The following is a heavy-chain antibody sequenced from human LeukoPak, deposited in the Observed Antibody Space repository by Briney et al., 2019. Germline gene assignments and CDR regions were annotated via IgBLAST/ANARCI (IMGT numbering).Heavy chain of an antibody. Sequence: ASVTVSCKASGYTFTGYYMHWVRQAPGQGLEWMGWMNPNSGNTGYAQKFQGRVTMTRNTSISTAYMELSSLRSEDTAVYYCARGLGYCSSTSCYYYYMDVWGKGTTVTISS. V-gene: IGHV1-8*02. J-gene: IGHJ6*03. CDR3: ARGLGYCSSTSCYYYYMDV. D-gene: IGHD2-2*01. CDR2: MNPNSGNT. CDR1: GYTFTGYY.